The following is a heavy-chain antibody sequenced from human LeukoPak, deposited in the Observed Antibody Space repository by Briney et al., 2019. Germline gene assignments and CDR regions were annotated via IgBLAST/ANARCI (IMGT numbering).Heavy chain of an antibody. D-gene: IGHD4-23*01. CDR1: GYIFTDYY. CDR3: ARDAPVEIFPHNGMDV. V-gene: IGHV1-2*04. Sequence: ASVKVSCKASGYIFTDYYMHWVRQAPGQGLERMGWINPNSGDTNYAQKFQGWVTMTRDTSISTAYMELSRLRSDDTAVYYCARDAPVEIFPHNGMDVWGQGTTVTVSS. CDR2: INPNSGDT. J-gene: IGHJ6*02.